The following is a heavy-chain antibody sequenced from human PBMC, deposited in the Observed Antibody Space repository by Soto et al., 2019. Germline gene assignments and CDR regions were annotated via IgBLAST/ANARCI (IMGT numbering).Heavy chain of an antibody. CDR2: INPNSGGT. CDR1: GYTFTGYY. Sequence: GASVKVSCKASGYTFTGYYMHWVRQAPGQGLEWMGWINPNSGGTNYAQKFQGWVTMTRDTSISTAYMELSRLRSDDTAVYYCARGGPPWFGELFRGNNWFDPWGQGTLVTVSS. J-gene: IGHJ5*02. V-gene: IGHV1-2*04. D-gene: IGHD3-10*01. CDR3: ARGGPPWFGELFRGNNWFDP.